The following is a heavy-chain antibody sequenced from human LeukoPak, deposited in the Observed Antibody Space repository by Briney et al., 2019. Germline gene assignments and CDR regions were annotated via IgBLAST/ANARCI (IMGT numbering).Heavy chain of an antibody. CDR2: ISSSSSYI. CDR1: GFTFNNCG. Sequence: PGGSLRLSCAASGFTFNNCGMNWVRQAPGKGLEWVSSISSSSSYIYYADSVKGRFTISRDNAKNSLYLQMNSLRAEDTAVYYCASNKAPDYYYYMDVWGKGTTVTVSS. J-gene: IGHJ6*03. CDR3: ASNKAPDYYYYMDV. V-gene: IGHV3-21*01. D-gene: IGHD1/OR15-1a*01.